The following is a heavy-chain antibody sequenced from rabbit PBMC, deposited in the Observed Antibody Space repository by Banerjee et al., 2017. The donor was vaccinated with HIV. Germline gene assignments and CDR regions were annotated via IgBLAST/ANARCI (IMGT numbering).Heavy chain of an antibody. V-gene: IGHV1S40*01. J-gene: IGHJ4*01. CDR3: ARDLAGVIGWNFNL. CDR1: GFTISSYH. CDR2: INTISGDT. D-gene: IGHD4-1*01. Sequence: QSLEESGGDLVTPGGTLTLTCTASGFTISSYHMCWVRQAPGKGLEWIACINTISGDTVYATWAKGRFTISKASWTTVTLQMTSLTAADTASYFCARDLAGVIGWNFNLWGQGTLVTVS.